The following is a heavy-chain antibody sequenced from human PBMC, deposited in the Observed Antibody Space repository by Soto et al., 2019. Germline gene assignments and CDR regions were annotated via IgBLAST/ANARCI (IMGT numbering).Heavy chain of an antibody. Sequence: GESLKISCKVSGYSFASQWISWVRQVPGKGQEWLGRIDLSEPYTTYNAPFQGHVSFSADKSITTAYLQWSSLKASDTATYYCATQGLTHYYFDYSGQGTLVTVSS. V-gene: IGHV5-10-1*01. CDR3: ATQGLTHYYFDY. CDR1: GYSFASQW. CDR2: IDLSEPYT. J-gene: IGHJ4*02.